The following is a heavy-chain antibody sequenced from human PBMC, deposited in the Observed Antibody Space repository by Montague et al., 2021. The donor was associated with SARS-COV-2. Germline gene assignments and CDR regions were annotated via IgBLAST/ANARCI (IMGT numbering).Heavy chain of an antibody. J-gene: IGHJ4*02. V-gene: IGHV4-39*01. CDR2: ISFAGRT. CDR1: GDSISPPDYY. Sequence: SETLSLTCTVSGDSISPPDYYWGWIRWSPVKGLEWMGIISFAGRTYYNPFLRSPVSFSMDTSKNHFSLSLNSVTAAYPAVYFCARQLPSYCSPNKGYPCSFDVWGQGVLVTVSS. D-gene: IGHD2-15*01. CDR3: ARQLPSYCSPNKGYPCSFDV.